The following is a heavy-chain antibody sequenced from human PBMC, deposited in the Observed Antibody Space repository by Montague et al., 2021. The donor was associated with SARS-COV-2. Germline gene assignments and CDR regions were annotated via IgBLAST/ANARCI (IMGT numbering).Heavy chain of an antibody. D-gene: IGHD3-9*01. Sequence: SETLSLTCTVSGGSVSSDSYYWSWIRQPPGKGLEWIGYFYYSGSTNYNPSLKSRVTISVDTSKNQFSLKLTSVTAADMAVYFCARVYYAISAMDVWGQGTTVTVSS. J-gene: IGHJ6*02. CDR2: FYYSGST. CDR3: ARVYYAISAMDV. CDR1: GGSVSSDSYY. V-gene: IGHV4-61*01.